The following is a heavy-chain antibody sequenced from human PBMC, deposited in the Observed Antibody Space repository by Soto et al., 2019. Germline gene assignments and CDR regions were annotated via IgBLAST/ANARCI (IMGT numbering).Heavy chain of an antibody. J-gene: IGHJ4*02. Sequence: GGSLRLSCAASGFTFSSYWMSWVRQAPGKGLEWVANIKQDGSEKYYVDSVKGRFTISRDNAKNSLYLQMNSLRAEDTAVYYCAREDYDSSGYLYYFDYWGQGTLVTVSS. CDR3: AREDYDSSGYLYYFDY. V-gene: IGHV3-7*03. CDR1: GFTFSSYW. D-gene: IGHD3-22*01. CDR2: IKQDGSEK.